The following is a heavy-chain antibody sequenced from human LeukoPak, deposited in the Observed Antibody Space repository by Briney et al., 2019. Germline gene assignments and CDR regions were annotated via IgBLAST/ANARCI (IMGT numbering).Heavy chain of an antibody. CDR1: GGSISSYY. D-gene: IGHD3-9*01. Sequence: SETLSLTCTVSGGSISSYYWSWIRQPPGKGLEWIGYIYYSGSTNYNPSLKSRVTISVDTSKNQFSLKLSSVTAADTAVYYCARLILTGYYVFDYWGQGTLVTVSP. V-gene: IGHV4-59*08. J-gene: IGHJ4*02. CDR2: IYYSGST. CDR3: ARLILTGYYVFDY.